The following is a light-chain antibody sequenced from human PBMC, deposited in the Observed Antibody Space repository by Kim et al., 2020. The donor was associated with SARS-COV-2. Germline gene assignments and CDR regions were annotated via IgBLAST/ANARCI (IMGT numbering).Light chain of an antibody. CDR2: GAS. CDR3: QHYGTSLFT. V-gene: IGKV3-20*01. J-gene: IGKJ4*01. Sequence: APRLLMYGASSRATGIPDRFSGSVSGTDFTLTISRLEPEDFAVYYCQHYGTSLFTFGGGTKVDIK.